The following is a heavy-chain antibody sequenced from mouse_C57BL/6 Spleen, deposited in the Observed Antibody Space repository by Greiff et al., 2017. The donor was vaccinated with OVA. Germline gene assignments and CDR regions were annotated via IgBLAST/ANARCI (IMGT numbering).Heavy chain of an antibody. D-gene: IGHD3-2*02. CDR1: GYTFTSYW. Sequence: QVQLQQPGAELVKPGASVKMSCKASGYTFTSYWITWVKQRPGQGLEWIGDIYPGSGSTNYNEKFKSKATLTVDTSSSTAYMQLSSLTSEDSAVYYCAKGGTAQATGYFDYWGQGTTLTVSS. J-gene: IGHJ2*01. V-gene: IGHV1-55*01. CDR2: IYPGSGST. CDR3: AKGGTAQATGYFDY.